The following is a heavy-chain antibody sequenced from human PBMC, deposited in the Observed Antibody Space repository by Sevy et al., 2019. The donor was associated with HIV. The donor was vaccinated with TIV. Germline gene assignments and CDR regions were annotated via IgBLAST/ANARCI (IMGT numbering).Heavy chain of an antibody. D-gene: IGHD6-13*01. CDR1: GGSISSSSYY. J-gene: IGHJ4*02. V-gene: IGHV4-39*01. CDR3: ARHASYSSSWYPPFDF. Sequence: SETLSLTCTVSGGSISSSSYYWGWIRQPPGKGLEWIGSIYYSGSTYYNPSLKSRVTISVVTSKNQFALKLSSVTAADTAVYYCARHASYSSSWYPPFDFWGQGTLVTVSS. CDR2: IYYSGST.